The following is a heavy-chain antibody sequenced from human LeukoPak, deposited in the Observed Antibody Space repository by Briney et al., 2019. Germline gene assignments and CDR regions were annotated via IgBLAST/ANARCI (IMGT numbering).Heavy chain of an antibody. J-gene: IGHJ3*02. CDR3: ARRNSNGFDI. D-gene: IGHD1-14*01. CDR2: IRYDGTGE. Sequence: GGSLILSCAASGFSFSDYGMDWVRQAPGEGLEGVLFIRYDGTGEYYASSVKGRLTISRDNSKNMLYLQLNSVRPDDTAVYYCARRNSNGFDIWGQGTMVTVSS. CDR1: GFSFSDYG. V-gene: IGHV3-30*02.